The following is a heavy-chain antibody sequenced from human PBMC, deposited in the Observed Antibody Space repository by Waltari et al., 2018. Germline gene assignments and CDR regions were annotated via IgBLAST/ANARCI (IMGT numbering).Heavy chain of an antibody. CDR1: GGSFSGYY. J-gene: IGHJ4*02. D-gene: IGHD2-2*01. CDR2: INHSGST. CDR3: ARVISRDYFDY. V-gene: IGHV4-34*01. Sequence: QVQLQQWGAGLLKPSETLSLTCAVYGGSFSGYYWSWIRQPPGKGLEWIGEINHSGSTNYNPSLKSRVTISVDTSKNQFSLKLSSVTAADTAVYYCARVISRDYFDYWGQGTLVTVSS.